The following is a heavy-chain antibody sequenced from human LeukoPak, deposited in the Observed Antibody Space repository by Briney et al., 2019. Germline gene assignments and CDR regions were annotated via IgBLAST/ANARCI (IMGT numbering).Heavy chain of an antibody. Sequence: GASVKVSCKPSGYIFNEYYVQWVRQAPGQGLEWMGWINPNSGRTNYAPTFQGRVTLTTDTSISTAYMELSSVIFDDSSLRSCARDSSDVLTGYYHFWGQGTLVTVSS. CDR1: GYIFNEYY. D-gene: IGHD3-9*01. CDR2: INPNSGRT. V-gene: IGHV1-2*02. CDR3: ARDSSDVLTGYYHF. J-gene: IGHJ4*02.